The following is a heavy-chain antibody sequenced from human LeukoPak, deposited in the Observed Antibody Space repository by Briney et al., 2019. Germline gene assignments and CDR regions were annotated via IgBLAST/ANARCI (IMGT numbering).Heavy chain of an antibody. CDR3: ARVRGWFDP. CDR1: GGSISSYY. J-gene: IGHJ5*02. V-gene: IGHV4-59*12. CDR2: IYYSGST. Sequence: SETLSLTCTVSGGSISSYYWSWIRQPPGKGLEWIGSIYYSGSTYYNPSLKSRVTISVDTSKNQFSLKLSSVTAADTAVYYCARVRGWFDPWGQGTLVTVSS.